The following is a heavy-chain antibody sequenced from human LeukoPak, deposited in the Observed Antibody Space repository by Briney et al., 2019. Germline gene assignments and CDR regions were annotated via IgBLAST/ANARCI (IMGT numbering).Heavy chain of an antibody. CDR3: ARYITMVRGVWRWFDP. J-gene: IGHJ5*02. CDR2: IYTSGST. V-gene: IGHV4-4*07. Sequence: PSETLSLTCTVSGGSISSYYWSWIRQPAGKGLEWIGRIYTSGSTNYNPSLKSRVTMSVDTSKNQFSLKLSSVTAADTAVYYCARYITMVRGVWRWFDPWGQGTLVTVSS. D-gene: IGHD3-10*01. CDR1: GGSISSYY.